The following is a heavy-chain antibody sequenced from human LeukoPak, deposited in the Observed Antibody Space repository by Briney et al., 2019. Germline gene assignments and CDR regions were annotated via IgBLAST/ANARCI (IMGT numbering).Heavy chain of an antibody. J-gene: IGHJ6*02. CDR1: GGSTSSYY. D-gene: IGHD1-1*01. Sequence: PSETLSLTCTVSGGSTSSYYWSWIRQPPGKGLEWIGYIYDSGGTNYNPSLKTRVTISGDTAKNQFSLKLSSVTAADTSVYYCARSTWNDSPVWGQGTTVTVSS. CDR3: ARSTWNDSPV. CDR2: IYDSGGT. V-gene: IGHV4-59*01.